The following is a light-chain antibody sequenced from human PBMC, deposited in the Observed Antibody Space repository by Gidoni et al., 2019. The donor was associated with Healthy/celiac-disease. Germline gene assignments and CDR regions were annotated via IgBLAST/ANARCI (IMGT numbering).Light chain of an antibody. Sequence: DIVMTQSPDSLAVSLGERVTINCKSSQSVLYSSNNKNYVAWYQQKPGQPPKLLIYWASTRESGFSYRFSGSGSGKDFTLTISSLQAEDVAVYYCQPYYSTPLTFGGGTKVEIK. V-gene: IGKV4-1*01. CDR3: QPYYSTPLT. CDR2: WAS. CDR1: QSVLYSSNNKNY. J-gene: IGKJ4*01.